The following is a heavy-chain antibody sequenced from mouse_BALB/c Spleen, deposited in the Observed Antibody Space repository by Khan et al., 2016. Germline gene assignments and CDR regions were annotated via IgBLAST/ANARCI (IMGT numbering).Heavy chain of an antibody. J-gene: IGHJ2*01. CDR2: INPSTGYT. CDR3: ARYWDHY. Sequence: QVQLKQSGAELAKPGASVKMSCKASGYTFTSYWMHWVKQRPGQGLEWIGYINPSTGYTEYNQKFKDKATLTADKSSSTAYMQLSSLTSEDSAVYYWARYWDHYWGQGTTLTVSS. V-gene: IGHV1-7*01. D-gene: IGHD4-1*01. CDR1: GYTFTSYW.